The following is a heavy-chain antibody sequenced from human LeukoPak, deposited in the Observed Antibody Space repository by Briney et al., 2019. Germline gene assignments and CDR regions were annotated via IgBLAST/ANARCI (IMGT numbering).Heavy chain of an antibody. J-gene: IGHJ4*02. CDR1: GGSISSYY. CDR3: ARWAVAAVN. CDR2: IYYSGST. Sequence: SETLSLTCTVSGGSISSYYWSWIRQPPGKGLEWIGYIYYSGSTNYNPSLKSRVTISVDTSKNQFSLKLSSVTAADTAVYYCARWAVAAVNWGQGTLVTVSS. D-gene: IGHD2-15*01. V-gene: IGHV4-59*01.